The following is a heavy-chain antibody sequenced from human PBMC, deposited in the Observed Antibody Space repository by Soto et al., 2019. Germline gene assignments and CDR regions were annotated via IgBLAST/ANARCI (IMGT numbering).Heavy chain of an antibody. CDR3: ARVERGTATTVVDAFDI. CDR1: GGFVSSGNYY. J-gene: IGHJ3*02. D-gene: IGHD1-1*01. CDR2: MSHSGGT. V-gene: IGHV4-34*01. Sequence: QEQLQQWGAGLLKPSETLSLTCAVYGGFVSSGNYYWSWIRQPPGKGLEWIGEMSHSGGTHFNPSLKSRVTRSVDKSKNQCSLKMSSVTAADTALYYCARVERGTATTVVDAFDIWGPGTMVTVSS.